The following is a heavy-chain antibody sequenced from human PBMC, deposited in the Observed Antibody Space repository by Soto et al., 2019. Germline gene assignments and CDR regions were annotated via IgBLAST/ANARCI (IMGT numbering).Heavy chain of an antibody. CDR3: ARGVGYGWAAMARPHFDF. CDR1: GVSISSGGYY. CDR2: ISYSGNT. J-gene: IGHJ4*02. V-gene: IGHV4-31*03. D-gene: IGHD5-18*01. Sequence: QVQLQESGPGLVKPSQTLSLTCTVSGVSISSGGYYWSWIRQHPGKGLEWIGYISYSGNTYYNPSLESRVTMSVDTSKNQFSLKLSSVTAADTAVYYCARGVGYGWAAMARPHFDFWGQGTLVTVSS.